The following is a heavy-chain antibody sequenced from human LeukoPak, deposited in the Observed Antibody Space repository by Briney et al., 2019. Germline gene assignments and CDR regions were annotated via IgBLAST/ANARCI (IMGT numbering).Heavy chain of an antibody. D-gene: IGHD2-15*01. CDR2: IYYSGST. Sequence: SETLSLTCTVSGGSISSSNYYWGWIRQPPGKGLEWIGSIYYSGSTNYNPSLKSRVTISADTSKNQFSLRLSSVTAADTAVYYCARTDIVVVVAAIYFDSWGQGALVAVSS. CDR3: ARTDIVVVVAAIYFDS. CDR1: GGSISSSNYY. J-gene: IGHJ4*02. V-gene: IGHV4-39*01.